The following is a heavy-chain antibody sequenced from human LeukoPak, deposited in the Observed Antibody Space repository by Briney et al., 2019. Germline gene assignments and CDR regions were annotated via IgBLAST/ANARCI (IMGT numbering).Heavy chain of an antibody. J-gene: IGHJ5*02. D-gene: IGHD3-22*01. V-gene: IGHV4-4*07. CDR2: IYTSGRT. CDR1: GGSMSNYY. Sequence: PSETLSLTCTVSGGSMSNYYWTWIRQPAGKGLEWIGRIYTSGRTNYNPSLKSRVTMSLDTSKNQFSVKLSSVTAADTAVYYCARISNYYDSSGYHNWFDPWGQRTLVTVSS. CDR3: ARISNYYDSSGYHNWFDP.